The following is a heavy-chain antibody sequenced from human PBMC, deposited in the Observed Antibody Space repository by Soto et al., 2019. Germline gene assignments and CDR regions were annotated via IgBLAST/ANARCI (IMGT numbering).Heavy chain of an antibody. Sequence: QLQLQASGPGLVKPSETLSLTCTVSGGSISSSSYYWGWIRQPPGKGLEWIGSIYYSGSTYYNPSLKSRVTISVDTSKNQFSLKLSSVTAADTAVYYCASSGVDLEWLFDYWGQGTLVTVSS. D-gene: IGHD3-3*01. CDR2: IYYSGST. J-gene: IGHJ4*02. CDR3: ASSGVDLEWLFDY. CDR1: GGSISSSSYY. V-gene: IGHV4-39*01.